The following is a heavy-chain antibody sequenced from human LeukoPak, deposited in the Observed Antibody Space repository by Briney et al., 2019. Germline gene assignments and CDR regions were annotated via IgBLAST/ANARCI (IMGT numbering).Heavy chain of an antibody. V-gene: IGHV4-39*01. CDR1: GFTFSSYA. Sequence: GSLRLSCAASGFTFSSYAMSWVRQAPGKGLEWIGSIYYSGSTYYNPSLKSRVTISVDTSKNQFSLKLSSVTAADTAVYYCASRREYRRTVTTLDYWGQGTLVTVSS. CDR2: IYYSGST. CDR3: ASRREYRRTVTTLDY. D-gene: IGHD4-11*01. J-gene: IGHJ4*02.